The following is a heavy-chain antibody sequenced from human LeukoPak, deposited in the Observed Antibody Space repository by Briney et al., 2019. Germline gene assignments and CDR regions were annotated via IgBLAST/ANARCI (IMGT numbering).Heavy chain of an antibody. CDR2: INHSGST. CDR1: GGSFSGYY. D-gene: IGHD5-12*01. V-gene: IGHV4-34*01. J-gene: IGHJ6*03. Sequence: SETLSLTCAVYGGSFSGYYWSWIRQPPGKGLEWIGEINHSGSTNYNPSLKSRVTISVDTSKNQFSLKLSSVTAADTAVYYCARGRRGRVATMAFYYYYYYMDAWGKGTTVTVSS. CDR3: ARGRRGRVATMAFYYYYYYMDA.